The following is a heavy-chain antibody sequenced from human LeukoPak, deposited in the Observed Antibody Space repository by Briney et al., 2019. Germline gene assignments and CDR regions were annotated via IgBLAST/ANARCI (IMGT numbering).Heavy chain of an antibody. CDR3: ARGRITMVRGVIKSFDY. CDR1: GYTFTGYY. V-gene: IGHV1-2*02. CDR2: INPNSGGT. J-gene: IGHJ4*02. D-gene: IGHD3-10*01. Sequence: ASVKVSCKTSGYTFTGYYIYWVRQAPGQGLEWMGWINPNSGGTNYPQKFQGRVTMTRDTSISTAYMDLTRLRSDDTAVYYCARGRITMVRGVIKSFDYWGQGTLVTVSS.